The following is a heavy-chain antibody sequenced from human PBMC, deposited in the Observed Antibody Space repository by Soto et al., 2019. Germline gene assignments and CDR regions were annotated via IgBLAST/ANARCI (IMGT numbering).Heavy chain of an antibody. D-gene: IGHD3-10*01. CDR3: ARDIGEMSAV. V-gene: IGHV3-21*06. CDR1: GFTFSSST. Sequence: GGSLRLSCTGSGFTFSSSTMTWVRQGPGKGLEWVSSISSSSSYIYFADSLKGRFTISRDNTKNSLYLQMNSLRTEDTAVYYCARDIGEMSAVWGQGTQVTVSS. J-gene: IGHJ4*02. CDR2: ISSSSSYI.